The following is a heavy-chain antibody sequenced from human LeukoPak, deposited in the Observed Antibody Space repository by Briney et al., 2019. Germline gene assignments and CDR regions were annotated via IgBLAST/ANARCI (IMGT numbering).Heavy chain of an antibody. V-gene: IGHV5-51*01. D-gene: IGHD2-21*01. J-gene: IGHJ5*02. CDR3: ARHGDGFDT. CDR2: IYPGDSDT. Sequence: GASLQISCKGSGSIFTSYWIGGVRPLPGKGLEWMGIIYPGDSDTRYSPSFQGQVTISADKSISTAYLQWSSLKASDTAMYYCARHGDGFDTWGQGTLVTVSS. CDR1: GSIFTSYW.